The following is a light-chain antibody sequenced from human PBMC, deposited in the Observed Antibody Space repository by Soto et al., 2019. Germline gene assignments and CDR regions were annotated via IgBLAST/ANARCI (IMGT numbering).Light chain of an antibody. Sequence: DIQLTQSPSFLSASVGDRVTITCRASQGISSYLAWYQQKPGKSPKLLIYAASTLQSGVPSRFSGRRSGTEFTLTISSLQPEDFATYYCQQLNSYPRVTFGQGTRLEIK. CDR1: QGISSY. V-gene: IGKV1-9*01. J-gene: IGKJ5*01. CDR2: AAS. CDR3: QQLNSYPRVT.